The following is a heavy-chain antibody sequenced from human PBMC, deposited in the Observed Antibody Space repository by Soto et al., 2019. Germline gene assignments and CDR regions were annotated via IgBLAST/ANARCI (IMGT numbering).Heavy chain of an antibody. CDR1: GFTFSNAW. CDR2: IKMKSEGATR. V-gene: IGHV3-15*07. J-gene: IGHJ6*02. CDR3: TALGSHYYYHNFDV. Sequence: EVKLVESGGGLVTPGGSLRLSCAASGFTFSNAWMNWVRQAPGKGLEWVGLIKMKSEGATRHYAAPVNGRFTISRDDSKSTLYLQMSSVKTEDTAVYYCTALGSHYYYHNFDVWGQGTTVTGSS.